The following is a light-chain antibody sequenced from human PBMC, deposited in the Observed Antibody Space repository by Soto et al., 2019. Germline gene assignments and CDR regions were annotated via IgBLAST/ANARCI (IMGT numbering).Light chain of an antibody. CDR2: DVN. CDR1: SSDLGGYNY. CDR3: SSYTISSTVV. Sequence: QSVLTQPASVSGSPGQPITISCTGTSSDLGGYNYVSWYQQYPGKAPKLMIYDVNNRPSGVSNRFSGSKSGNTASLTISGLQAEDEADYYCSSYTISSTVVFGGGTKLTVL. J-gene: IGLJ2*01. V-gene: IGLV2-14*01.